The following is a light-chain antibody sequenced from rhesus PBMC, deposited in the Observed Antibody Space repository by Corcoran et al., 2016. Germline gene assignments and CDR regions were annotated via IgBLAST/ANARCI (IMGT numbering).Light chain of an antibody. J-gene: IGLJ2*01. CDR3: QSYDSSLSARV. V-gene: IGLV1-85*01. CDR2: ENN. Sequence: QSVLTQPPSVSGAPGQRVTISCTGSRSNIGGYYVQWYQQLPGTAPKLLIYENNKRPSGVSDRFSGSQSGTSASLTITGLQAEEEADYYCQSYDSSLSARVFGGGTRLTVL. CDR1: RSNIGGYY.